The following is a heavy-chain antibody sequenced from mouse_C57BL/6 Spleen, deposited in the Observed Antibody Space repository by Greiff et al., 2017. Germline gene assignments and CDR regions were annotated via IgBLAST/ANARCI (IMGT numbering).Heavy chain of an antibody. CDR1: GYTFTSYW. CDR3: ARSGAQVPGFAY. V-gene: IGHV1-52*01. D-gene: IGHD3-2*02. Sequence: VQLQQPGAELVRPGSSVKLSCKASGYTFTSYWMHWVKQRPIQGLEWIGNIDPSDSATHYTQKFKDQATLTVDKSSSTAYMQLSSLTSEDSAVYYFARSGAQVPGFAYWGQGTLVTV. CDR2: IDPSDSAT. J-gene: IGHJ3*01.